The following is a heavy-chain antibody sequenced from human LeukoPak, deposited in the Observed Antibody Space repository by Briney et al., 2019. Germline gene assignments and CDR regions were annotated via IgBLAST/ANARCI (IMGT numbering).Heavy chain of an antibody. J-gene: IGHJ4*02. CDR1: GYTFTGYY. Sequence: ASVKVSCKASGYTFTGYYMHWVRQAPGQGLEWMGWINPNSGGTNYAQKFQGRVTMTRVTSISTAYMELSRLRSDDTAVYYCARDLGRRCSGGSCYGYWGQGTLVTVSS. CDR3: ARDLGRRCSGGSCYGY. D-gene: IGHD2-15*01. V-gene: IGHV1-2*02. CDR2: INPNSGGT.